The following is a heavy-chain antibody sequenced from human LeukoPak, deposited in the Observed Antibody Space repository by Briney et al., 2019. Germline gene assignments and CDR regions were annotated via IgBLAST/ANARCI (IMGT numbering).Heavy chain of an antibody. J-gene: IGHJ4*02. Sequence: GESLKISCKGSGYSFTSYWIAWVRQMPGKGLVWMGIMYPDDSDTRYSPSFQGQVTISADKSISTAYLRWSSLKSSDTAMYYCARTPSFTVTTGFYSYWGQGTLVTVSS. CDR3: ARTPSFTVTTGFYSY. CDR2: MYPDDSDT. D-gene: IGHD4-17*01. V-gene: IGHV5-51*01. CDR1: GYSFTSYW.